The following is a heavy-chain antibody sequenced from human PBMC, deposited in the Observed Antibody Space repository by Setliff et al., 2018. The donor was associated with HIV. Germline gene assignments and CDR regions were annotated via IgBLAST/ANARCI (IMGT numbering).Heavy chain of an antibody. V-gene: IGHV4-34*01. CDR3: ASLPPLYDSSGYYFDY. CDR1: GGSFSGYY. Sequence: SETLSLTCAVYGGSFSGYYWSWIRQPPGKGLEWIGEITHSGSTNYNPSLESRVTISVDASKNQFSLKLSSVTAADTAVYYCASLPPLYDSSGYYFDYWGQGTLVTVSS. CDR2: ITHSGST. J-gene: IGHJ4*02. D-gene: IGHD3-22*01.